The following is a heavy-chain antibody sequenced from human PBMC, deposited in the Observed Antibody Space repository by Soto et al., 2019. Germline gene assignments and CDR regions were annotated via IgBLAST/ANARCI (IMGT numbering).Heavy chain of an antibody. D-gene: IGHD3-16*01. CDR3: AHSRQITGWPNYYYGVDV. J-gene: IGHJ6*02. CDR2: MSPNSENK. CDR1: GYTFTNFD. Sequence: ASVKVSCKTSGYTFTNFDVNWVRQAAGQGLEWMGWMSPNSENKGYAQKFQGRLSMTRDTSITTAYMELSSLTSEDTAVYYCAHSRQITGWPNYYYGVDVWGQGTTVTVSS. V-gene: IGHV1-8*01.